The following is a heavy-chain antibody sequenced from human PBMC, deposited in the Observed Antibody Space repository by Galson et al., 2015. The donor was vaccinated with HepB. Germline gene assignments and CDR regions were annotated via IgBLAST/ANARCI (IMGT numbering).Heavy chain of an antibody. CDR1: GFTFTSSA. V-gene: IGHV1-58*02. Sequence: SVKVSCKASGFTFTSSAMQWVRQARGQRLEWIGWIVVGSGNTNYAQKFQERVTITRDMSTSTAYMELSSLRSEDTAVYYCAATSWIQLWLLEEGSLNYYYYYGMDVWGQGTTVTVSS. CDR2: IVVGSGNT. D-gene: IGHD5-18*01. J-gene: IGHJ6*02. CDR3: AATSWIQLWLLEEGSLNYYYYYGMDV.